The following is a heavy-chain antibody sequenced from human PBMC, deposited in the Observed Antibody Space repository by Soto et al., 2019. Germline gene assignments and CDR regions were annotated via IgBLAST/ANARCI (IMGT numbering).Heavy chain of an antibody. V-gene: IGHV1-24*01. Sequence: ASVKVSCKISGHTLTEFSIHWVRQAPGKGLEWMGGFDPEDGETIYAQKFQGRVTMTEDTSTDTAYMELSSLRSEDTAVYYCATDQSGEWELRDFYYGMDVWGQGTTVTVSS. CDR1: GHTLTEFS. D-gene: IGHD1-26*01. CDR3: ATDQSGEWELRDFYYGMDV. J-gene: IGHJ6*02. CDR2: FDPEDGET.